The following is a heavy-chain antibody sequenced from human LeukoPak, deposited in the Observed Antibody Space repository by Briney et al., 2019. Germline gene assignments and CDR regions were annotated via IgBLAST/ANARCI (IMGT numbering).Heavy chain of an antibody. J-gene: IGHJ3*02. Sequence: PSETLSLTCTVSGGSITSDSYYWIRQPPRQGLDLVWIMNNYYTSTYEYSPSFKNRVIISLDTSKNQFSLNLSYVTAADTAVYYCSRDASYFYDRSGYYYPYDAFDIWGRGTMLSVSS. CDR1: GGSITSDSYY. CDR2: NYYTSTY. D-gene: IGHD3-22*01. CDR3: SRDASYFYDRSGYYYPYDAFDI. V-gene: IGHV4-31*03.